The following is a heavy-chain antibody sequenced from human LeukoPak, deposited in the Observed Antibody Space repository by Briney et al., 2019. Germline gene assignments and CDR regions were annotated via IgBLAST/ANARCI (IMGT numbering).Heavy chain of an antibody. CDR3: ARVYYYDSRLIAY. J-gene: IGHJ4*02. V-gene: IGHV1-69*04. CDR2: IIPILGIP. CDR1: GGTFSSYA. Sequence: SVKVSCKASGGTFSSYAINWVRQAPGQGLEWMGRIIPILGIPNYAQQFQGRVTITADKSTSTAYMELSSLRSDDTAVYYCARVYYYDSRLIAYWGQGTLVTVSS. D-gene: IGHD3-22*01.